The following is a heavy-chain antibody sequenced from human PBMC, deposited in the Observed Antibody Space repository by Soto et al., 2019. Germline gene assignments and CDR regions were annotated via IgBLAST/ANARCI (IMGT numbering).Heavy chain of an antibody. V-gene: IGHV1-2*02. D-gene: IGHD2-2*01. CDR2: INPISGGT. J-gene: IGHJ6*02. CDR3: AREGFQIVVVPAEHGMDV. CDR1: GYSFSAYY. Sequence: GASVKVSCKTSGYSFSAYYVHWVRQAPGQGLERMGWINPISGGTHYAQKFQGRVTMTRDTSINIAFLELSRLTSDDTAVYYCAREGFQIVVVPAEHGMDVWGQGTTVTVSS.